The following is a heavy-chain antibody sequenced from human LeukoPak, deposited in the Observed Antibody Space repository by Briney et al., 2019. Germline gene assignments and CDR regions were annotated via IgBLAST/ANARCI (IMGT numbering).Heavy chain of an antibody. CDR1: GFSLSGFW. CDR2: IKQDGSEK. D-gene: IGHD1-14*01. Sequence: QSGGSLRLSCVASGFSLSGFWIRWVRQAPGKGLEWAAAIKQDGSEKHYVDSVKGRTTISRDNAQNSLYLQINSLRVEDSAVYYCARDRGTTPGIYYGMDVWGKGTTVTVSS. J-gene: IGHJ6*04. CDR3: ARDRGTTPGIYYGMDV. V-gene: IGHV3-7*03.